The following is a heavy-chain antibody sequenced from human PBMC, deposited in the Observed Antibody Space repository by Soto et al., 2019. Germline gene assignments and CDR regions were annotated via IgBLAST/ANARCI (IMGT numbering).Heavy chain of an antibody. J-gene: IGHJ4*02. D-gene: IGHD2-2*02. V-gene: IGHV1-8*01. CDR2: MNPNSGNT. CDR3: AVVVDIVVVPAAIGFGY. CDR1: GYTFTSYD. Sequence: QVQLVQSGAEVKKPGASVKVSCKASGYTFTSYDINWVRQATGQGLGWMGWMNPNSGNTGYAQKFQGRVTMTRNTSISTAYMELSSLRSEYTAVYYCAVVVDIVVVPAAIGFGYWGQGTLVTVSS.